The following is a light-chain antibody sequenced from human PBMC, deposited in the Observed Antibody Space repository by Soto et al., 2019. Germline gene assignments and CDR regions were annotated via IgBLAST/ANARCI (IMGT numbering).Light chain of an antibody. Sequence: DIQMTQSPSSLSASVGDRVTITCRASQNISSYLNWYQQKPGKAPKLLIYAASSLQSGVPSRFSGSASGTDFTLTISSLQPEDFGIYYWQQSYSTPITFGQGTRLEIK. V-gene: IGKV1-39*01. J-gene: IGKJ5*01. CDR2: AAS. CDR3: QQSYSTPIT. CDR1: QNISSY.